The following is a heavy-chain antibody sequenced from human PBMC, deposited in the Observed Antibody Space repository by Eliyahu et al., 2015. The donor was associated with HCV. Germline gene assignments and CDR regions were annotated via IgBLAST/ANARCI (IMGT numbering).Heavy chain of an antibody. CDR3: ARDWIQRITIFGVYYYYGMDV. D-gene: IGHD3-3*01. CDR1: GFTFSYYY. J-gene: IGHJ6*02. CDR2: ISSSGSTI. V-gene: IGHV3-11*01. Sequence: QVQLVESGGGLVKPGGSLRLSCAASGFTFSYYYXSXXRQAPGKGLEWVSYISSSGSTIYYADSVKGRFTISRDNAKNSLYLQMNSLRAEDTAVYYCARDWIQRITIFGVYYYYGMDVWGQGTTVTVSS.